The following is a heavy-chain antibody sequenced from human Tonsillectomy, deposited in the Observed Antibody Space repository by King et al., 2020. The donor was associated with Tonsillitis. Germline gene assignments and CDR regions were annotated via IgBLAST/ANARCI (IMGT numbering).Heavy chain of an antibody. J-gene: IGHJ6*02. CDR2: IYTSGST. Sequence: SWNRQPAGKGLEWIGRIYTSGSTNYNPSLKSRVTMSVDTSKNQFSLKLRSVTAADTAVYYFARDFRSVYYCGLAVWGQGTTVTVSS. D-gene: IGHD2-15*01. CDR3: ARDFRSVYYCGLAV. V-gene: IGHV4-4*07.